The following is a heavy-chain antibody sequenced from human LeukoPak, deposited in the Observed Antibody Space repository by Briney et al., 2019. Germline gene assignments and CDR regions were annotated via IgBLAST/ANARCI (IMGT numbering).Heavy chain of an antibody. J-gene: IGHJ4*02. Sequence: GASVKVSCKASGGTFSSYAISWVRQAPGQGLEWMGGIIPIFGTANYAQKFQGRVTITADESTSTAYMELSRLRSDDTAVYYCARDSTYYYGSGSYYPDYWGQGTLVTVSS. D-gene: IGHD3-10*01. CDR2: IIPIFGTA. V-gene: IGHV1-69*13. CDR1: GGTFSSYA. CDR3: ARDSTYYYGSGSYYPDY.